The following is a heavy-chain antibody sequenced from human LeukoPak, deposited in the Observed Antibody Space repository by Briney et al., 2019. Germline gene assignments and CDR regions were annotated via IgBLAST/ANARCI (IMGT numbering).Heavy chain of an antibody. CDR3: ARGLVTAAGDFDY. J-gene: IGHJ4*02. D-gene: IGHD6-25*01. CDR2: VNPNSGDT. Sequence: ASVKVSCKASGYTFTSYDINWVRQATGQGLEWVGWVNPNSGDTGYAQKFQGRVSMTRNTSISTAYMELSSLRSEDTAVYYCARGLVTAAGDFDYWGQGTLVTVSS. V-gene: IGHV1-8*01. CDR1: GYTFTSYD.